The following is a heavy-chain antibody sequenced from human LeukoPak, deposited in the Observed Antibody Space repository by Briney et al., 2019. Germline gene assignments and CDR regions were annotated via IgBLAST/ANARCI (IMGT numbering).Heavy chain of an antibody. D-gene: IGHD7-27*01. CDR1: GYTFTGYY. CDR3: ARAPRGWGGFDY. CDR2: INPNSGGT. Sequence: GASVKVSCQASGYTFTGYYMHWVRQAPGPGLEWVGWINPNSGGTNYAQKFQGRVTMTRDTSISTAYMELSRLRSDDTAVYYCARAPRGWGGFDYWGQGTLVTVSS. J-gene: IGHJ4*02. V-gene: IGHV1-2*02.